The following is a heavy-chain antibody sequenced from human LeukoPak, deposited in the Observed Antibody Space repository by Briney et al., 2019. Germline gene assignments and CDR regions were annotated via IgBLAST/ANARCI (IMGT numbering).Heavy chain of an antibody. CDR1: GDSISSDGYS. D-gene: IGHD3-10*01. CDR2: IYHSGSP. CDR3: ARGAAGVRGVFPYTWFDP. V-gene: IGHV4-30-2*01. Sequence: SETLSLTCAVSGDSISSDGYSWSWIRQAPGKGLEWIGYIYHSGSPYYNPSLKSRVTISVDRSKNHFSLKLHSVTAADTAVYYCARGAAGVRGVFPYTWFDPWGQGTLVTVSS. J-gene: IGHJ5*02.